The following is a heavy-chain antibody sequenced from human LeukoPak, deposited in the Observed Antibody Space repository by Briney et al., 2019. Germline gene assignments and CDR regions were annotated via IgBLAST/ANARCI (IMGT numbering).Heavy chain of an antibody. CDR1: GYSFTTYY. D-gene: IGHD6-19*01. CDR3: ARVHDSDWYFDY. CDR2: IKPSGGST. V-gene: IGHV1-46*01. Sequence: GASVKVSCKASGYSFTTYYMHWVRQAPGQGLEWMGIIKPSGGSTSYAQKFQDRVTMTRDTSTSTVYMELSSLRPEDTAVYYCARVHDSDWYFDYWGQGTLVTVSS. J-gene: IGHJ4*02.